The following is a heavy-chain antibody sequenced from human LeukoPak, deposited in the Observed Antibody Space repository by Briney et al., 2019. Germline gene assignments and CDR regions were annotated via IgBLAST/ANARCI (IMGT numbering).Heavy chain of an antibody. CDR3: TTDGVCSGGSCYLS. Sequence: GGSLRLSCAASGFTISTDHMSWVRQAPGKGLEWVGRIKSKTDGGTTDYAAPVKGRFTISRDDSKNTLYLQMNSLKTEDTAVYYCTTDGVCSGGSCYLSWGQGTLVTVSS. V-gene: IGHV3-15*01. D-gene: IGHD2-15*01. CDR2: IKSKTDGGTT. CDR1: GFTISTDH. J-gene: IGHJ5*02.